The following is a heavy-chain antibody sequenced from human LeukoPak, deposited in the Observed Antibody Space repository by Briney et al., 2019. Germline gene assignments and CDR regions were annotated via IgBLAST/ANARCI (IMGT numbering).Heavy chain of an antibody. D-gene: IGHD3-16*01. CDR1: GGTFSSYA. Sequence: SVKVSCKASGGTFSSYAISWGRQAPGQGLEWMGRIIPILGIANYAQKFQGRVTITADESTSTAYMELSSLRSEDTAVYYCARDPQLIWGGYGMDVWGQGTTVTVSS. J-gene: IGHJ6*02. V-gene: IGHV1-69*04. CDR2: IIPILGIA. CDR3: ARDPQLIWGGYGMDV.